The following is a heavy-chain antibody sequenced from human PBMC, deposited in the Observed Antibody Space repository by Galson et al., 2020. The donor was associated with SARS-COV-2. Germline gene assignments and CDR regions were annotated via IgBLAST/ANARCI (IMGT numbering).Heavy chain of an antibody. CDR1: GFTFKSHA. CDR3: ARDGQSSRGWAVDF. V-gene: IGHV3-33*01. J-gene: IGHJ4*02. CDR2: IFYDGSDK. D-gene: IGHD6-19*01. Sequence: GGSLRLSCAASGFTFKSHAMHWVRQAPGKGLEWVAQIFYDGSDKYYVASVKGRFTISRDDSENTVYLQMNNLRADDSAVYFCARDGQSSRGWAVDFWGQGTLGTGPS.